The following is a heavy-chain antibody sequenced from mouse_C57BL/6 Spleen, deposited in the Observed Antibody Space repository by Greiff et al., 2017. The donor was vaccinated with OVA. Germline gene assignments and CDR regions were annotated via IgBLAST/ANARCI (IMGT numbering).Heavy chain of an antibody. CDR2: ISSGSSTI. CDR3: ARGGRYFDY. V-gene: IGHV5-17*01. Sequence: EVKLVESGGGLVKPGGSLKLSCAASGFTFSDYGMHWVRQAPEKGLEWVAYISSGSSTIYYADTVKGRFTISRDNAKNTLFLQMTSLRSEDTAMYYCARGGRYFDYWGQGTTLTVSS. CDR1: GFTFSDYG. J-gene: IGHJ2*01. D-gene: IGHD1-1*01.